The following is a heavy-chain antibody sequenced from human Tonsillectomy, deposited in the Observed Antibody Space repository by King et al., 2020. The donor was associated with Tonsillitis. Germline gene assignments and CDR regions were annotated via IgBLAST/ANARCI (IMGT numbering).Heavy chain of an antibody. Sequence: VQLQQWGAGLLKPSETLSLTCAVYGGSFSGYYWSWIRQPPGKGLEWIGEINHSGSTNYNPSLKSRVTISVDTSKNQFSLKLSSVTAADTAVYYFARGLGYCSGGSCYYYYGMDVWGQGPTVTVSS. J-gene: IGHJ6*02. CDR3: ARGLGYCSGGSCYYYYGMDV. CDR1: GGSFSGYY. CDR2: INHSGST. D-gene: IGHD2-15*01. V-gene: IGHV4-34*01.